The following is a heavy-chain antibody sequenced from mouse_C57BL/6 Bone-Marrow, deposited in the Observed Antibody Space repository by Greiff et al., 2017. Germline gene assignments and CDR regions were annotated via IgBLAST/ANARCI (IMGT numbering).Heavy chain of an antibody. V-gene: IGHV1-81*01. CDR1: GYTFTSYG. CDR2: IYPRSGNT. D-gene: IGHD2-3*01. J-gene: IGHJ4*01. CDR3: ARSWILEAMDY. Sequence: QVQLQQSGAELARPGASVKLSCKASGYTFTSYGISWVKQRPGQGLEWIGEIYPRSGNTYYNEKFKGKATLTADKSSSTAYMELRSLTSEDSAVYFWARSWILEAMDYWGQGTSVTVSS.